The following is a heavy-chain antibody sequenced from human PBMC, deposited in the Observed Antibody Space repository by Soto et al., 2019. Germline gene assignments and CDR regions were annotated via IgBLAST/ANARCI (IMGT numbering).Heavy chain of an antibody. CDR3: AKDGGYYYGSGSYSNLFGY. CDR1: GFTFSSYA. CDR2: VSRSGVRT. J-gene: IGHJ4*02. V-gene: IGHV3-23*01. Sequence: GGSLRLSCAASGFTFSSYAMSWVRQAPGEGLGLLSQVSRSGVRTYYADSGKGRFTITRDNSKNTLYLQMNSLRAEDTAVYYCAKDGGYYYGSGSYSNLFGYWGQGTLVTVSS. D-gene: IGHD3-10*01.